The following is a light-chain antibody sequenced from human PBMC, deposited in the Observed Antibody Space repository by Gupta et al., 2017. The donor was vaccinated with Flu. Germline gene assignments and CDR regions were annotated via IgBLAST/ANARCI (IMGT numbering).Light chain of an antibody. V-gene: IGKV3-11*01. CDR2: DAS. J-gene: IGKJ4*01. CDR1: QSVRDY. CDR3: QQRNNWPLT. Sequence: EIVLTQSPAVLSLPAGERATLSCRASQSVRDYLAWYHQRPGQSPRLLIYDASNRATDVPARFNVSGSETDFTLTISGLEPEDSGIYYCQQRNNWPLTFGGGTKVEIK.